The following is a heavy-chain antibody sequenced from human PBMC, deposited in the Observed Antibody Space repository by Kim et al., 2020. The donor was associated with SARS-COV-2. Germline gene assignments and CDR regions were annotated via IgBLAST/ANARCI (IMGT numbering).Heavy chain of an antibody. CDR2: INHSGST. V-gene: IGHV4-34*01. CDR1: GGSFSGYY. Sequence: SETLSLTCAVYGGSFSGYYWSWIRQPPGKGLEWIGEINHSGSTNYNPSLKSRVTISVDTSKNQFSLKLSSVTAADTAVYYCASSVGYSYGYCFDYWGQGTLVTVSS. D-gene: IGHD5-18*01. CDR3: ASSVGYSYGYCFDY. J-gene: IGHJ4*02.